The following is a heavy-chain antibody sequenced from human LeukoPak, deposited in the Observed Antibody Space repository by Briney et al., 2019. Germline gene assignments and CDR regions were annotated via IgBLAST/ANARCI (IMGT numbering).Heavy chain of an antibody. CDR1: GYTFTGYY. V-gene: IGHV1-2*02. D-gene: IGHD3-10*01. J-gene: IGHJ4*02. CDR3: ASRGGSGKYDFDF. Sequence: ASVKVSCKASGYTFTGYYMHWVRQAPGQGLEWMGWINPNSGDTNYAQKFQGRVTLTRDTSISTAYMELSSLRYDDTAVYYCASRGGSGKYDFDFWGQGTLVTVSS. CDR2: INPNSGDT.